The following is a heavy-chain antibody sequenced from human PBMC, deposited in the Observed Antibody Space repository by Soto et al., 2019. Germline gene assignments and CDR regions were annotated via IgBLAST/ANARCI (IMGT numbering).Heavy chain of an antibody. CDR1: GGTFSSYT. J-gene: IGHJ3*02. V-gene: IGHV1-69*02. D-gene: IGHD3-10*01. CDR3: ASGHYYGSGSYSTVYAFDI. CDR2: IIPILGIA. Sequence: SVKVSCKASGGTFSSYTISWVRQAPGQGLEWMGRIIPILGIANYAQKFQGRVTITADKSTSTAYMELSSLRSEDTAVYYCASGHYYGSGSYSTVYAFDIWGQGTMVTVSS.